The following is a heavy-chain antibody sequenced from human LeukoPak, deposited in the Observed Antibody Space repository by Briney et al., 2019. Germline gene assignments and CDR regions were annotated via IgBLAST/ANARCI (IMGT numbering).Heavy chain of an antibody. CDR2: IKEDGSVK. D-gene: IGHD5-24*01. V-gene: IGHV3-7*01. CDR1: GFTFSIYW. CDR3: ARRWKLSLDV. Sequence: GGSLRLSCAASGFTFSIYWMTWVRQAPGKGLEWVANIKEDGSVKYYVDSVKGRFTISRDNAKKSLYLQMNNLRGEDTAVYFCARRWKLSLDVWGRGTTVTVSS. J-gene: IGHJ6*02.